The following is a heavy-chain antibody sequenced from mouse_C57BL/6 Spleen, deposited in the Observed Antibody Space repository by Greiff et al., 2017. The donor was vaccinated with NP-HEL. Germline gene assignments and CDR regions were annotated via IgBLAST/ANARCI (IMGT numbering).Heavy chain of an antibody. CDR1: GYTFTDHT. D-gene: IGHD1-1*01. Sequence: VQLVESDAELVKPGASVKISCKVSGYTFTDHTIHWMKQRPEQGLEWIGYIYPRDGSTKYNEKFKGKATLTADKSSSTAYMQLNSLTSEDSAVYFCARWHYYGSSGFDYWGQGTTLTVSS. CDR2: IYPRDGST. V-gene: IGHV1-78*01. CDR3: ARWHYYGSSGFDY. J-gene: IGHJ2*01.